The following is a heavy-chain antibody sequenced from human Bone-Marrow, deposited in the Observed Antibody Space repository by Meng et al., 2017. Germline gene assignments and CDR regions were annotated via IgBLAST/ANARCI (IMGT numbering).Heavy chain of an antibody. V-gene: IGHV3-7*01. CDR2: IKQDGSEK. CDR1: GFTFSSYW. J-gene: IGHJ5*02. D-gene: IGHD1-26*01. CDR3: ARWKLRGAFDP. Sequence: GGSLRLSCAASGFTFSSYWMSWVRQAPGKGLEWVDNIKQDGSEKYYVDSVKGRFTISRDNAKNSLYLQMNSLRAEDTAVYYCARWKLRGAFDPWGQGTLVTVSS.